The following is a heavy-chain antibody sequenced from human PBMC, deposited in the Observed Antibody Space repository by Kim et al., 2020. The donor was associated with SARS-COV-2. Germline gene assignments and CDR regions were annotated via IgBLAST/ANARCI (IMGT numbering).Heavy chain of an antibody. V-gene: IGHV3-23*01. D-gene: IGHD4-4*01. J-gene: IGHJ5*02. Sequence: ADSGKGRFNMSRDNSKNTLYLQMNSLRAEDTAVYYCAKETTVTTFNWFDPWGQGTLVTVSS. CDR3: AKETTVTTFNWFDP.